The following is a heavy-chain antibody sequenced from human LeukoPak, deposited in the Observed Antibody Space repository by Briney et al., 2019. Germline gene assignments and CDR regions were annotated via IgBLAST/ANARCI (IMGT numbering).Heavy chain of an antibody. Sequence: PGGSLRLSCAASGFTFSSYAMSWVRQAPGKGLEWVSAISGSGGSTYYADSVKGRFTISRDNSKNTLYLQMNSLRAEDTAVYYCAKDLQNVITIFGVVRERPLPRAFDIWGQGTMVTVSS. CDR2: ISGSGGST. V-gene: IGHV3-23*01. D-gene: IGHD3-3*01. CDR1: GFTFSSYA. J-gene: IGHJ3*02. CDR3: AKDLQNVITIFGVVRERPLPRAFDI.